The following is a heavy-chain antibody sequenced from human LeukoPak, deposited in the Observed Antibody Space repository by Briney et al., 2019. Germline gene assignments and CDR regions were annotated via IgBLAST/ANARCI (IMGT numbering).Heavy chain of an antibody. CDR3: ARAPGIAAAGTENAFDI. D-gene: IGHD6-13*01. Sequence: SVKVSCKASGFTFTSSAMQWVRQARGQRLEWIGWIVVGSGNTNYAQKFQERVTITRDMSTSTAYMELSSLRSEDTAVYYCARAPGIAAAGTENAFDIWGQGTMVTVSS. CDR1: GFTFTSSA. CDR2: IVVGSGNT. V-gene: IGHV1-58*02. J-gene: IGHJ3*02.